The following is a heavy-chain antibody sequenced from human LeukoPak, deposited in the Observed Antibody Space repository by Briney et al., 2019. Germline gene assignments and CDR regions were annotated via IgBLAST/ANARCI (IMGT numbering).Heavy chain of an antibody. CDR2: FDPEDGET. V-gene: IGHV1-24*01. D-gene: IGHD2-2*01. Sequence: ASVKVSCKVFGYTLTELSMHWVRQAPGKGLEWMGGFDPEDGETIYAQKFQGRVTMTEDTSTNTAYMELSSLRSDDTAVYFCARNGYCSSTSCLFDYWGQGTLVTVSS. J-gene: IGHJ4*02. CDR3: ARNGYCSSTSCLFDY. CDR1: GYTLTELS.